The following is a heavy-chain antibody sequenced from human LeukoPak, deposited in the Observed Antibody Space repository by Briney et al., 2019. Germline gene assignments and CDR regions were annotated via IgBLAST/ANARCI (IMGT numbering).Heavy chain of an antibody. J-gene: IGHJ3*02. Sequence: GGSLRLSCAASGFTFDDYIMHWARQAPGKGLEWVSLISWDGDTTYYADSVKGRFTISRDNSKNSQYLQMNSLRIEDTALYFCAKGRGLIGGAFDIWGQGTMVTVSS. CDR3: AKGRGLIGGAFDI. CDR1: GFTFDDYI. CDR2: ISWDGDTT. D-gene: IGHD3-22*01. V-gene: IGHV3-43*01.